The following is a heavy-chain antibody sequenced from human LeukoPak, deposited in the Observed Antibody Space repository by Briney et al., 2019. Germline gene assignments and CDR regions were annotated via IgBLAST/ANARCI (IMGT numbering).Heavy chain of an antibody. CDR2: IRYGGTTT. J-gene: IGHJ4*02. CDR3: ARAPDSSGYFFELDY. D-gene: IGHD3-22*01. CDR1: GFTFNMYG. V-gene: IGHV3-30*02. Sequence: GGSLRLSCAASGFTFNMYGMHWVRQSPGKGLEWVAFIRYGGTTTYYADSVKGRFTISRDNSKNTLYVQMNSLRAEDTAAYFCARAPDSSGYFFELDYWGQGTLVTVSS.